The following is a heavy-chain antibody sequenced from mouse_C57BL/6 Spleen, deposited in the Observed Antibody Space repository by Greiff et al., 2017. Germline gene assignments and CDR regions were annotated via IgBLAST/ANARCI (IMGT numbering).Heavy chain of an antibody. D-gene: IGHD4-1*01. J-gene: IGHJ2*01. CDR2: IAPNSGGT. CDR1: GYTFTSYW. CDR3: ARSNWDEGFDY. V-gene: IGHV1-72*01. Sequence: VQLQQPGAELVKPGASVKLSCKASGYTFTSYWMHWVKPRPGRGLEWIGRIAPNSGGTKYNEKFQSKATLTVDKPSSTAYMQLSSLTSEDSAVYYYARSNWDEGFDYWGQGTTLTVSS.